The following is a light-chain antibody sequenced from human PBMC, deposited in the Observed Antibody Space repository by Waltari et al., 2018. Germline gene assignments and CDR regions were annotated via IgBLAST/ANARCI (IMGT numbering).Light chain of an antibody. CDR1: QSISSH. J-gene: IGKJ1*01. Sequence: DIQMTQSPSSLSASVGDRVTISCRASQSISSHLNWYQQRPGKAPNLLIYGASNLQSGVPSRFSGSRSGTDFTLTISSLQPEDSATYYCQQNYNTPPWTFGQGTKGTIK. CDR3: QQNYNTPPWT. V-gene: IGKV1-39*01. CDR2: GAS.